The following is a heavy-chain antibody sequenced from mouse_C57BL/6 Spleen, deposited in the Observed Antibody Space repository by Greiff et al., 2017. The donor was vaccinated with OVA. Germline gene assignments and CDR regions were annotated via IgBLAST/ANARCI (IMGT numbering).Heavy chain of an antibody. CDR3: ARDDGNFDD. V-gene: IGHV1-55*01. CDR2: IYPGSGST. CDR1: GYTFTSYW. Sequence: QVQLQQPGAELVKPGASVKMSCTASGYTFTSYWITWVKQRPGQGLEWIGDIYPGSGSTNYNEKFKSKATLTVDTSSSTAYMQLSSLTSEDAAVYYCARDDGNFDDWGQGTTLTVSS. D-gene: IGHD2-3*01. J-gene: IGHJ2*01.